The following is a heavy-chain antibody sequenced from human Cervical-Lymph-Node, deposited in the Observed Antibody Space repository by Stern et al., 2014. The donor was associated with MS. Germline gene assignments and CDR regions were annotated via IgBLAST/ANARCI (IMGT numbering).Heavy chain of an antibody. CDR1: GGSISSGDFS. J-gene: IGHJ4*02. V-gene: IGHV4-30-4*01. CDR3: ARSTDSVEEAFDY. D-gene: IGHD3-16*01. Sequence: QLQLQESGPGLVKPSQTLSLTCTVSGGSISSGDFSWSWIRQSPGKGLEWIGYFFSGGSTDYNPSLRSRVTISGDTSKNQFSLKLSSVTAADTAVYYCARSTDSVEEAFDYWGQGNLVTVSS. CDR2: FFSGGST.